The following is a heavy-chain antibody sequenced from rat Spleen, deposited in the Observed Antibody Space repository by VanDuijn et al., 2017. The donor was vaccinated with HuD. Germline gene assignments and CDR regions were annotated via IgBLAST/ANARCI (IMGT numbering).Heavy chain of an antibody. V-gene: IGHV3-3*01. Sequence: EVQLQESGPGLVKPSQSLSLTCSVTVYSITSSYRWNWIRKFPGNKLEWMGYINSAGSTNYNPSLKSRISITRDTSKNQFFLQVNSVTTEDTATYYCAKTTVAYYYVLDTWGQGASVTVSS. D-gene: IGHD1-3*01. CDR3: AKTTVAYYYVLDT. CDR2: INSAGST. CDR1: VYSITSSYR. J-gene: IGHJ4*01.